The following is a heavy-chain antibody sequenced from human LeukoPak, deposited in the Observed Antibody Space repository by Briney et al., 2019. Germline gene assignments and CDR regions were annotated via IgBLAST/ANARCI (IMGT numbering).Heavy chain of an antibody. J-gene: IGHJ6*04. CDR3: ARHLRYFDWLLKSYYYGMDV. CDR2: IKQDGSEK. D-gene: IGHD3-9*01. CDR1: GFTFSSYW. V-gene: IGHV3-7*03. Sequence: GGSLRLSCAASGFTFSSYWMSWVRQAPGKGLEWVANIKQDGSEKYYVDSVKGRFTISRDNAKNSLYLQMNSLRAEDTAVYYCARHLRYFDWLLKSYYYGMDVWGKGTTVTVSS.